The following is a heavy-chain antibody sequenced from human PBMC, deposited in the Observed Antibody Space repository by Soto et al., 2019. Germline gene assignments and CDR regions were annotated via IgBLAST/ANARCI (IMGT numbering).Heavy chain of an antibody. J-gene: IGHJ5*02. CDR3: ARVLERKWLLLVENWFDP. CDR2: ISAYNGNT. CDR1: GYTFTSYG. V-gene: IGHV1-18*01. D-gene: IGHD3-3*01. Sequence: ASVKVSCKASGYTFTSYGISWVRQARGQGLEWMGWISAYNGNTNYAQKLQGRVTMTTDTSTSTAYMELRSLRSDDTAVYYCARVLERKWLLLVENWFDPWGQGTLVTVSS.